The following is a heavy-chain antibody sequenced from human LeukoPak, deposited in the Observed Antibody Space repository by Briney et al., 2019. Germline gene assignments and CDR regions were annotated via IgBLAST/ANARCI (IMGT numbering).Heavy chain of an antibody. Sequence: ASVKVSCKASGYTFTSYYMHWVRQAPGQGLEWMGLINPSGGSTSYAQKFQGRVTMTRDTSTSTVYMELSSLRTEDTAVYYCARGVNTYLWFGGDYMDVWGKGSTVTVSS. CDR1: GYTFTSYY. J-gene: IGHJ6*03. CDR2: INPSGGST. V-gene: IGHV1-46*01. D-gene: IGHD3-16*01. CDR3: ARGVNTYLWFGGDYMDV.